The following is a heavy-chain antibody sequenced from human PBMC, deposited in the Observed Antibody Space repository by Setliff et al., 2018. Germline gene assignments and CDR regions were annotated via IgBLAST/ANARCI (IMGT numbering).Heavy chain of an antibody. Sequence: ASVKVSCKASGYTFTDYGISWVRQAPGQGLEWMGWINPNNGKTNYAQKIQGRVTMTTDNAKNSLSLQMNSLRTEDTAVYYCFGAGTCSYWGQGTQVTVSS. J-gene: IGHJ4*02. CDR1: GYTFTDYG. CDR2: INPNNGKT. CDR3: FGAGTCSY. V-gene: IGHV1-18*01. D-gene: IGHD3-10*01.